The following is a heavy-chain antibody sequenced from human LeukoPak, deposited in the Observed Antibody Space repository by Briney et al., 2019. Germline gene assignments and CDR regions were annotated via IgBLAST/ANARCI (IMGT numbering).Heavy chain of an antibody. D-gene: IGHD6-6*01. CDR3: ARINEQLGAEYYYYMDV. J-gene: IGHJ6*03. CDR2: ISAYNGNT. CDR1: GGTFSNYA. Sequence: ASVKVSCKASGGTFSNYAISWVRQAPGQGLEWMGWISAYNGNTNYAQKLQGRVTMTTDTSTSTAYMELRSLRSDDTAVYYCARINEQLGAEYYYYMDVWGKGTTVTVSS. V-gene: IGHV1-18*01.